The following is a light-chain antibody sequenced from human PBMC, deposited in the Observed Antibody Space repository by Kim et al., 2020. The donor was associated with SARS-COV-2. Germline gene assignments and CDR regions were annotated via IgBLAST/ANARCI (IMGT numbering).Light chain of an antibody. V-gene: IGLV2-14*03. Sequence: GQAIPMSCSGTSSDGGAYDVVSWYQQHPGKAPKLMIYGVSKRPSGVSNRFSGSKSGNTASLTISGLQAEDEADYYCSSYIRSSSFGFGGGTQLTVL. CDR3: SSYIRSSSFG. J-gene: IGLJ3*02. CDR1: SSDGGAYDV. CDR2: GVS.